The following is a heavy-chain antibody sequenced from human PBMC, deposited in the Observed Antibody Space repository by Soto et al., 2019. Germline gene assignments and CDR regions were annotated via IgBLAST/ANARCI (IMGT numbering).Heavy chain of an antibody. J-gene: IGHJ5*02. CDR2: ISAHNGNT. CDR1: GYTFTSYG. Sequence: GASVKVSCKASGYTFTSYGISWVRQAPGQGLEWMGWISAHNGNTNYAQKLQGRVTMTTDTSTSTAYMELRSLRSDDTAVYYCARVRGSGYSNNWFDPWGQGTLVTVSS. CDR3: ARVRGSGYSNNWFDP. V-gene: IGHV1-18*04. D-gene: IGHD3-3*01.